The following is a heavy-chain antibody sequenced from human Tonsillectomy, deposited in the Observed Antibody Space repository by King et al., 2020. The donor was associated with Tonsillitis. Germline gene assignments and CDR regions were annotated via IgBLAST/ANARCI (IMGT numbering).Heavy chain of an antibody. J-gene: IGHJ6*03. CDR1: GITFSSYW. V-gene: IGHV3-74*01. CDR2: INRDGTIT. Sequence: VQLVESGGGLVQPGGSLRLSCAASGITFSSYWMHWVRQAPGKGLVWVSRINRDGTITSYAHSVKGRFTISRDNANNTLYLQMNSLRAEDTAVYYCARVWFGEFSMDVWGKGTTVTVSS. CDR3: ARVWFGEFSMDV. D-gene: IGHD3-10*01.